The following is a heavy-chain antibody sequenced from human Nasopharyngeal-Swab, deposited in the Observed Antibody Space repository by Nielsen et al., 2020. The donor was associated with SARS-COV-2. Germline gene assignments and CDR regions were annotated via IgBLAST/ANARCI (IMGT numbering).Heavy chain of an antibody. D-gene: IGHD1-14*01. V-gene: IGHV3-48*04. CDR3: ARFSNKGNRYWFFDL. Sequence: GESLKISCAAPGFPFSDYSMNWVRQAPGKGLEWVSYISNGGSIIYYADSVKGRFTISRDNAGPSLSLQMNRLRAEDTAVYYCARFSNKGNRYWFFDLWGRGTLVTVSS. J-gene: IGHJ2*01. CDR2: ISNGGSII. CDR1: GFPFSDYS.